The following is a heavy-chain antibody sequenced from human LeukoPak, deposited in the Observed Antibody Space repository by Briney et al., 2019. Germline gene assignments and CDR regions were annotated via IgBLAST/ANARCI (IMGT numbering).Heavy chain of an antibody. V-gene: IGHV4-59*01. Sequence: SETLSLTCTVSGASITSSYWSWIRQPPGKGLEWIGYIYYGGSPNYNSSLKSRLTISVDTSKNQFSLKLSSVTAADTAVYYCARVSWPGRGSRFDPWGQGALVTVSS. D-gene: IGHD2/OR15-2a*01. CDR2: IYYGGSP. CDR3: ARVSWPGRGSRFDP. CDR1: GASITSSY. J-gene: IGHJ5*02.